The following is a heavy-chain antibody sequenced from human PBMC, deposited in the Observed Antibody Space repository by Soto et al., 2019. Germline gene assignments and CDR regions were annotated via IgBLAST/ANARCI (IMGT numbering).Heavy chain of an antibody. CDR1: GCTFSSYA. V-gene: IGHV1-69*13. Sequence: ASVKVSCKASGCTFSSYAISWVRQAPGQGLEWMGGIIPIFGTANYAQKFQGRVTITADESTSTAYMELSSLRSEDTAVYYCARREGDFWSGYYYYYYGMEVWGQGTTVIVSS. D-gene: IGHD3-3*01. J-gene: IGHJ6*01. CDR3: ARREGDFWSGYYYYYYGMEV. CDR2: IIPIFGTA.